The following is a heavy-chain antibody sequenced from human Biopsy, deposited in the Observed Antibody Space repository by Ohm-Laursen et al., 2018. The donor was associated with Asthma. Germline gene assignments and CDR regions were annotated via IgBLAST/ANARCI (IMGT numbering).Heavy chain of an antibody. V-gene: IGHV4-59*01. CDR2: VHSSGST. CDR1: PGSINDYY. J-gene: IGHJ5*02. Sequence: GTLSLTCTVSPGSINDYYWNWIRQFPGKGLEWIGYVHSSGSTRFNPSLKSRVTVSVDTSVDQVSLKLSTVSAADTAIYYCARATSTWSQSGPHFFDHWGPGTLVTVSS. CDR3: ARATSTWSQSGPHFFDH. D-gene: IGHD6-13*01.